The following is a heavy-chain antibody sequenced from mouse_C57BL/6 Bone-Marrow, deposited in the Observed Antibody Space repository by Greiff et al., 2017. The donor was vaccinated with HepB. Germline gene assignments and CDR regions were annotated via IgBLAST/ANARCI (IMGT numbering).Heavy chain of an antibody. CDR2: INPNNGGT. V-gene: IGHV1-22*01. D-gene: IGHD1-1*01. CDR1: GYTFTDYN. Sequence: EVQLQQSGPELVKPGASVKMSCKASGYTFTDYNMHWVKQSHGKSLEWIGYINPNNGGTSYNQKFKGKATLTVNKSSSTAYMELRSLTSEDSAVYYCASYYGSSPFAYWGQGTLVTVCA. J-gene: IGHJ3*01. CDR3: ASYYGSSPFAY.